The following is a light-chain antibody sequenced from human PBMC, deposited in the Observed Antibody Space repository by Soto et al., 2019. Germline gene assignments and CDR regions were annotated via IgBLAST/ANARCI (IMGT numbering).Light chain of an antibody. CDR3: QQRYSTPWT. V-gene: IGKV1-39*01. CDR2: AAI. J-gene: IGKJ1*01. CDR1: QSISTY. Sequence: DIQMTQSPSSLSASVGDRVIITCRASQSISTYLNWYQQKPGKAPKLLINAAISLQSGVPSRFSGSGSGTDFTLTTSSLQPDEFATTYYQQRYSTPWTFGQGTKVEIK.